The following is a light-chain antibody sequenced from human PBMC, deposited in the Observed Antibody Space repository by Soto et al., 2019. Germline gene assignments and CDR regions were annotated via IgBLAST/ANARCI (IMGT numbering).Light chain of an antibody. CDR3: QSYDSRLSGWV. CDR2: GNN. J-gene: IGLJ3*02. CDR1: SSNIGAGYD. Sequence: QSALTQPPSVSGAPGQRVTISCTGSSSNIGAGYDVHWYQQLPGTAPKLLIYGNNNRPSGVPDRFSGSKSGTSASLAITGRQAEDEADYYCQSYDSRLSGWVFGGGTKVTVL. V-gene: IGLV1-40*01.